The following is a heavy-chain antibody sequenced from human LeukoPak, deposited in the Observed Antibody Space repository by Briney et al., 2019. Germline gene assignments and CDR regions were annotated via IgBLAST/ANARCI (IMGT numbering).Heavy chain of an antibody. J-gene: IGHJ4*02. D-gene: IGHD2-15*01. CDR3: ARIHHPKGYCSGGGCPSDY. V-gene: IGHV3-11*01. CDR1: GFTFADYP. CDR2: ISSGFTTI. Sequence: GGSLRLSCTVSGFTFADYPMAWVRQAPGKGLEWVSYISSGFTTIFYADSVKGRFTISRDNAENSLYLQMDSLRAEDTAVYYCARIHHPKGYCSGGGCPSDYWGQGTLVTVSS.